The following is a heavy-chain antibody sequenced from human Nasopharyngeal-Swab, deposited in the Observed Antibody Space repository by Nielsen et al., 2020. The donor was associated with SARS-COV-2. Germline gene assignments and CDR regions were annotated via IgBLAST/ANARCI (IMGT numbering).Heavy chain of an antibody. V-gene: IGHV3-21*01. D-gene: IGHD3-10*01. CDR1: GFIFNMYS. J-gene: IGHJ6*02. CDR2: ISSDSTYI. Sequence: GGSLRLSCAASGFIFNMYSMNWVRQAPGKGLEWVSSISSDSTYIYYADSVKGRFTISRDNAKNSLYLQMNSLRGEDTAVYYCARDGKYYYGSGPYYYGMDVWGQGTTVTVSS. CDR3: ARDGKYYYGSGPYYYGMDV.